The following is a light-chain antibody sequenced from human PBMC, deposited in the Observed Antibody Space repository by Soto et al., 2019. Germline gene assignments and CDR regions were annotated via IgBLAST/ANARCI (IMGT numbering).Light chain of an antibody. J-gene: IGKJ1*01. CDR2: GAS. Sequence: EFVLTQSPGTLSLSPGERATLSCRASHSLSSNLAWYQQKPGQAPRLLIYGASTRATAIPARFSGSGSGTDFTLTISSLQSEDFAVYYCQQYNNWPRTFGQGTKVDI. CDR1: HSLSSN. CDR3: QQYNNWPRT. V-gene: IGKV3-15*01.